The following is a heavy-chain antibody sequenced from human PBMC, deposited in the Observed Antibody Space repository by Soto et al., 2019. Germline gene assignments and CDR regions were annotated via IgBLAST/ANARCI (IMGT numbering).Heavy chain of an antibody. J-gene: IGHJ5*02. CDR1: GGTFSSYA. Sequence: SVKVSCKASGGTFSSYAISWVRQAPGQGLEWMGGIIPIFGTANYAQKFQGRVTITADESTSTAYMELSSLRSEDTAVYYCARGGLYSSGWSNLFDPWGQGTLVTVSS. V-gene: IGHV1-69*13. D-gene: IGHD6-19*01. CDR2: IIPIFGTA. CDR3: ARGGLYSSGWSNLFDP.